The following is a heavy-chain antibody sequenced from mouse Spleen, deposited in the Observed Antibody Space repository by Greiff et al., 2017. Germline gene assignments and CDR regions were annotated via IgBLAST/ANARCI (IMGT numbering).Heavy chain of an antibody. CDR1: GYTFTSYW. V-gene: IGHV1-72*01. D-gene: IGHD1-1*01. CDR3: ARYPSYYYDGSYGFDY. Sequence: VQLQQSGAELVRPGTSVKMSCKASGYTFTSYWMHWVKRRPGRGLEWIGRIAPNSGGTKYNEKFKSKATLTVDKPSSTAYMQLSSLTSEDSAVYYCARYPSYYYDGSYGFDYWGQGTTLTVSS. CDR2: IAPNSGGT. J-gene: IGHJ2*01.